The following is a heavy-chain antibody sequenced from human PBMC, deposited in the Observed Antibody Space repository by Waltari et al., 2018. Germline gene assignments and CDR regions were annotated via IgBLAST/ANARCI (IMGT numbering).Heavy chain of an antibody. V-gene: IGHV3-33*01. CDR2: IWYDGRNK. D-gene: IGHD1-26*01. Sequence: QVQLVESGGGVVQPGRSLRLSCAASGFTFSSYGMHWVRQAPGKGVEWVAVIWYDGRNKYYADSVKGRFTITRDNSKNTLYLQMNSLRAEDTAVYYCARDGGGGSYYFDYWGQGTLVTVSS. CDR3: ARDGGGGSYYFDY. J-gene: IGHJ4*02. CDR1: GFTFSSYG.